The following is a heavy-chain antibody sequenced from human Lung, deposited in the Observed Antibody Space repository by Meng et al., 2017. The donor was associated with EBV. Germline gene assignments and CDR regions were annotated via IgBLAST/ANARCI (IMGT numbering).Heavy chain of an antibody. D-gene: IGHD6-19*01. J-gene: IGHJ5*02. CDR2: INGGSGDTT. V-gene: IGHV3-23*01. CDR3: ARPIAVAGSNWFDP. CDR1: GFTFTTYA. Sequence: EVQLLESGGGLVQPGGSLRLSGAASGFTFTTYAMTWVRQAPGKGLQWISAINGGSGDTTYYADSVKGRFTISRDNSKNTLYLQMNSLRAEDTAVYYCARPIAVAGSNWFDPWGQGTLVTVSS.